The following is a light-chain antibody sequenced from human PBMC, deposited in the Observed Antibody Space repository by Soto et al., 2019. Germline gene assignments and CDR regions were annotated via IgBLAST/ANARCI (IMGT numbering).Light chain of an antibody. Sequence: EIVLTQSPATLSLSPEERATLSCRASPSVANFVAWYQQKPGQAPRLLIYGAFNRATGIPARFSGSGSGTDFTLTISSLEPEDSAVYYCQQRNIWPPVTFGHGTRLEIK. CDR2: GAF. V-gene: IGKV3-11*01. J-gene: IGKJ5*01. CDR3: QQRNIWPPVT. CDR1: PSVANF.